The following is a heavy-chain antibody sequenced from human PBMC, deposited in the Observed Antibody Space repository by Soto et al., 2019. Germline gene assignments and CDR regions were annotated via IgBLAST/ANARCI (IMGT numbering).Heavy chain of an antibody. CDR1: GFSLTTDAVL. J-gene: IGHJ4*02. CDR3: VHRTTVTSEDY. V-gene: IGHV2-5*01. Sequence: QITLKESGPTLVTPTQTLTVTCTFSGFSLTTDAVLVGWVRQTPGKALVWLAFIYGNDDKRYSPSLRSRLTITKDTSKNQAVLTMTNVDPADTGTYYCVHRTTVTSEDYWGQGTLVTVSS. CDR2: IYGNDDK. D-gene: IGHD4-17*01.